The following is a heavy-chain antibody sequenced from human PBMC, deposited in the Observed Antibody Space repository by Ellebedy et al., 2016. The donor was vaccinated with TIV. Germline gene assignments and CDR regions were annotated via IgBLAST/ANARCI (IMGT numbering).Heavy chain of an antibody. Sequence: GGSLRLXXAASGFTFSSYAMHWVRQAPGKGLEWVAVISYDGSNKYYADSVKGRFTISRDNSKNTLYLQMNSLRAEDTAVYYCASSGPPSYFDYWGQGTLVTVSS. D-gene: IGHD3-10*01. CDR2: ISYDGSNK. V-gene: IGHV3-30-3*01. J-gene: IGHJ4*02. CDR1: GFTFSSYA. CDR3: ASSGPPSYFDY.